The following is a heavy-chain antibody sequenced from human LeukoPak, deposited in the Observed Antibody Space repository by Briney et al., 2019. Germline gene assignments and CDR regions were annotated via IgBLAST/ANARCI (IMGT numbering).Heavy chain of an antibody. D-gene: IGHD3-22*01. CDR1: GGTFSSYA. V-gene: IGHV1-69*13. CDR2: IIPIFGTA. CDR3: ARESLLRDYYDSSGYYYFDY. J-gene: IGHJ4*02. Sequence: SVKVSCKASGGTFSSYAISWVRQAPGQGLEWMGGIIPIFGTANYAQEFQGRVTITADESTSTAYMELSSLRSEDTAVYYCARESLLRDYYDSSGYYYFDYWGQGTLVTVSS.